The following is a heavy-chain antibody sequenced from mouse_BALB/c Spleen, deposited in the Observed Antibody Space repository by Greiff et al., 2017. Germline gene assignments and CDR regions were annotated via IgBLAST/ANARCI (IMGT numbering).Heavy chain of an antibody. D-gene: IGHD2-4*01. V-gene: IGHV1-80*01. CDR1: GYAFSSYW. J-gene: IGHJ3*01. CDR3: ARPYYDYDEDWFAY. CDR2: IYPGDGDT. Sequence: QVQLKESGAELVRPGSSVKISCKASGYAFSSYWMNWVKQRPGQGLEWIGQIYPGDGDTNYNGKFKGKATLTADKSSSTAYMQLSSLTSEDSAVYFCARPYYDYDEDWFAYWGQGTLVTVSA.